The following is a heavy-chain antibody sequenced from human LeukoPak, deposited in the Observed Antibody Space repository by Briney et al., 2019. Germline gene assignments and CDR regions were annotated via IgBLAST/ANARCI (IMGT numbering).Heavy chain of an antibody. CDR1: GFTFSSYA. CDR3: ARLTGYMIEDYFDY. V-gene: IGHV3-30*04. J-gene: IGHJ4*02. Sequence: PGGSLRLSCAASGFTFSSYAMHWVRQAPGKGLEWVAVISYDGSNKYYADSVKGRFTISRDNSKNTLYLQMNSLRAEDTAVYYCARLTGYMIEDYFDYWGQGTLVTVSS. CDR2: ISYDGSNK. D-gene: IGHD3-22*01.